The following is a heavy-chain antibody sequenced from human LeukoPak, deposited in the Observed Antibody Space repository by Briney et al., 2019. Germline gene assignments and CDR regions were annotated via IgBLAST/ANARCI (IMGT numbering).Heavy chain of an antibody. CDR1: GFTFNSYE. CDR2: ISSSASTI. Sequence: PGGSMRLSCAASGFTFNSYEMNWVRQAPGKGLAPVSYISSSASTIHYADSAKSRFTISRDNAKNSLYLQMNSLRPEDTAVYYCASELGRTSSRGISWGQLTLVTVSS. D-gene: IGHD2-21*01. V-gene: IGHV3-48*03. J-gene: IGHJ5*02. CDR3: ASELGRTSSRGIS.